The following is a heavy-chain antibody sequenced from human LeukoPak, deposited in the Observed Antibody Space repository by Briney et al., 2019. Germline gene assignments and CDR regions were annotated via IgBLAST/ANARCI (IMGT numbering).Heavy chain of an antibody. CDR2: ISGSGGST. V-gene: IGHV3-23*01. J-gene: IGHJ4*02. CDR3: AKIPTTVITEGY. D-gene: IGHD4-17*01. Sequence: GGSLRLSCAASGFTFSSYAMSWVRQAPGKGLEWVSAISGSGGSTYYADSVKGRFTISRDNAKNSLYLQMNSLRAEDTAVYYCAKIPTTVITEGYWGQGTLVTVSS. CDR1: GFTFSSYA.